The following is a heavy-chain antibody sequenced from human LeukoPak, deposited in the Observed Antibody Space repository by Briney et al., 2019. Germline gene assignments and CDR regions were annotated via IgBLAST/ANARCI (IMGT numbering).Heavy chain of an antibody. CDR2: ISSSSSTI. J-gene: IGHJ4*02. D-gene: IGHD3-22*01. CDR3: AREKSYYDPPVYFDY. V-gene: IGHV3-48*01. CDR1: GFTFSSYS. Sequence: GGSLRLSCAASGFTFSSYSMNWVRLAPGKGLEWVSYISSSSSTIYYADSVKGRFTISRDNSKNTLYLQMNSLRAEDTAVYYCAREKSYYDPPVYFDYWGQGTLVTVSS.